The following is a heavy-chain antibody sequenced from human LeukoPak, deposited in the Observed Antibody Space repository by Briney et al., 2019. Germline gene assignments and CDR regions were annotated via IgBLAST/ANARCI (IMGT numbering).Heavy chain of an antibody. CDR1: GGSISSGGYY. V-gene: IGHV4-31*03. Sequence: SETLSLTCTVSGGSISSGGYYWSWIRQHPGKGLEWIGYIYYSGSTYYNPSLKSRVTISVNTSKNQFSLKLSSVTAADTAVYYCARALYGSGSYPAPYYYYYMDVWGKGTTVTVSS. D-gene: IGHD3-10*01. CDR2: IYYSGST. CDR3: ARALYGSGSYPAPYYYYYMDV. J-gene: IGHJ6*03.